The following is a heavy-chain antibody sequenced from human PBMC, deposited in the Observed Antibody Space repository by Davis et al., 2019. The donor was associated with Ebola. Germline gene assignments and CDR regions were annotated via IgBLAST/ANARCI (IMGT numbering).Heavy chain of an antibody. D-gene: IGHD3-3*01. V-gene: IGHV2-26*01. CDR2: IFSNDAK. Sequence: SGPTLVKPTETLTLTCTVSGFSLSNVRMGVSWLRQPPGKALEWLAHIFSNDAKSYATSLKTRATISKDTSKSQVVLTVDNMDPVDTGTYYCARVDYWNGEPFDYWGQGTPVIVSS. J-gene: IGHJ4*02. CDR3: ARVDYWNGEPFDY. CDR1: GFSLSNVRMG.